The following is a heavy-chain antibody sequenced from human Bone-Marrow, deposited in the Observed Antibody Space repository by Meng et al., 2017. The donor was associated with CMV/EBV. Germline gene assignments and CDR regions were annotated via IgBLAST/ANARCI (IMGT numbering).Heavy chain of an antibody. CDR2: INPSGGST. Sequence: ASVKVSCKASGYTFTSYYMHWVRQAPGQGLGWMGIINPSGGSTSYAQKFQGRVTMTRDTSTSTVYMELSSLRSEETAVYYCAREQYCSSWYSNGFDPWGQGALVTVSS. J-gene: IGHJ5*02. D-gene: IGHD6-13*01. CDR3: AREQYCSSWYSNGFDP. V-gene: IGHV1-46*01. CDR1: GYTFTSYY.